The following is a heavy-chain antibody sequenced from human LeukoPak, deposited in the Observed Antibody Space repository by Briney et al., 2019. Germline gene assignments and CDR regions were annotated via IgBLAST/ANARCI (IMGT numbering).Heavy chain of an antibody. CDR3: ARGFSSSWFSTQMGGFVY. V-gene: IGHV4-59*01. CDR1: GGSISSYY. D-gene: IGHD6-13*01. Sequence: SETLSLTCTVSGGSISSYYWSWIRQPPGKGLEWIGYIYYSGSTNYNPSLKSRVTISVDTSKNQFSLKLSSVTAADTAVYYCARGFSSSWFSTQMGGFVYWGQGTLVTVSS. J-gene: IGHJ4*02. CDR2: IYYSGST.